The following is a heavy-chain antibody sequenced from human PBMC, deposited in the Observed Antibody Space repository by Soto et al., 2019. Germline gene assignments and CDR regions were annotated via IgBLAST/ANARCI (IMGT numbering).Heavy chain of an antibody. Sequence: QVQLVQSGAEVKKPGSSVKVSCKASGGTFSSYTISWVRQAPGQGLEWMGRIIPILGIANYAQKFQGRVTITADKSTSTAYMELISLRSEDTAVYYCATPEMAKRSFDYWGQGTLVTVSS. D-gene: IGHD5-12*01. CDR3: ATPEMAKRSFDY. CDR2: IIPILGIA. J-gene: IGHJ4*02. V-gene: IGHV1-69*02. CDR1: GGTFSSYT.